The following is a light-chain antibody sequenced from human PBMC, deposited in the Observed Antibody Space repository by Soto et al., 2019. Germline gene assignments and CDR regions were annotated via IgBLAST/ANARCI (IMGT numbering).Light chain of an antibody. J-gene: IGKJ1*01. V-gene: IGKV3-15*01. CDR1: QSVSFN. Sequence: EIVMTQSPATLSVSPGERATLSCRASQSVSFNLAWYQQRPGQAPRLLIYGASIRATGIPTRFSGSGSGTEFTLTINRLQSEDFEIYYCQQYNDWPRTFGQGAKVEIK. CDR3: QQYNDWPRT. CDR2: GAS.